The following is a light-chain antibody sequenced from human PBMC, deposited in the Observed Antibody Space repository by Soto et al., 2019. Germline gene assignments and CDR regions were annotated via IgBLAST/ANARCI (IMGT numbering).Light chain of an antibody. CDR2: EVS. V-gene: IGLV2-14*01. Sequence: QSVLTQPASVSGSPGQSITISCTGTSSDVGNYKYVSWYQQHPGKAPKLMIYEVSNRPSGVSNRFSGSKSGTSASLAISGLQSEDEANYYCATWDDSLDGVIFGGGTKLTVL. CDR3: ATWDDSLDGVI. J-gene: IGLJ2*01. CDR1: SSDVGNYKY.